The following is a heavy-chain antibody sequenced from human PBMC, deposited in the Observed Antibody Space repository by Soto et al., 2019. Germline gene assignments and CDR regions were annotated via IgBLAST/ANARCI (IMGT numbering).Heavy chain of an antibody. V-gene: IGHV3-11*01. CDR1: GFTFSDYF. CDR3: ARGDPMARGLKIHV. CDR2: ISSSGNTI. D-gene: IGHD3-10*01. J-gene: IGHJ6*02. Sequence: PGGSLRLSCADSGFTFSDYFMNWVRQAPGKGLELVSYISSSGNTIYNADSVKGRVSISWDDAKNSMYLQMNSLRAEDTAVYYCARGDPMARGLKIHVWGQGGTVTV.